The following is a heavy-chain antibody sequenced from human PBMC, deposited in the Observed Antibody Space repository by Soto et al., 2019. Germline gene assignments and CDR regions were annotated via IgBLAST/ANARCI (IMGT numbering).Heavy chain of an antibody. J-gene: IGHJ5*02. CDR2: IYYSGSA. V-gene: IGHV4-59*01. D-gene: IGHD2-2*01. Sequence: PSETLSLTCTVSGGSITNYYWHWIRQSPGTGLEWIGYIYYSGSASYNPSLKSRVTISLDTSKNQFSLNLNSVTAADTAVYYCARGTVSSTRCCHFDPWGQGTLVTVSS. CDR1: GGSITNYY. CDR3: ARGTVSSTRCCHFDP.